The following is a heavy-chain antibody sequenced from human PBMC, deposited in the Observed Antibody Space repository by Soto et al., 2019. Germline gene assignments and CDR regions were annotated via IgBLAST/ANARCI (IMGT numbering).Heavy chain of an antibody. V-gene: IGHV4-39*01. CDR2: IYYSGST. J-gene: IGHJ4*02. D-gene: IGHD2-15*01. Sequence: SETLSLTCTVAGGSIISSSCYWGWIHQPPGKGLEWIGSIYYSGSTYYNPSLKSRVTISVDTSKNQFSLKLSSVTAADTAVYYCARHTPAISISDHWGQGTLVTVSS. CDR1: GGSIISSSCY. CDR3: ARHTPAISISDH.